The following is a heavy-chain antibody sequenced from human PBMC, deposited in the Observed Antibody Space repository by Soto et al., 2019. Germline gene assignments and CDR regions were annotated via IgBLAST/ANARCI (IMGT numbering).Heavy chain of an antibody. D-gene: IGHD5-12*01. CDR1: GYTFTGYY. Sequence: ASVKVSCKASGYTFTGYYMHWVRQAPGQGLEWMGWINPNSGGTNYAQKFQGWVTMTRDTSISTAYMELSRLRSDDTAVYYCARDTTGYSGYDFGFDFWGQGTLVTVSS. V-gene: IGHV1-2*04. CDR2: INPNSGGT. CDR3: ARDTTGYSGYDFGFDF. J-gene: IGHJ4*02.